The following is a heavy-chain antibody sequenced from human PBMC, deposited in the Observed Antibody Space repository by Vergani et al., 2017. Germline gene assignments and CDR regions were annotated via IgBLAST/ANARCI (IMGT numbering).Heavy chain of an antibody. CDR2: IYYSGST. Sequence: QVQLQESGPGLVKPSQTLSLTCTVSGGSISSGGYYWSWIRQPPGKGLEWIGYIYYSGSTYYNPSLKSRVTLSVDTSKNQFSLQLSSVTAADTAVYYCARDSTTTVTRYYFDYWGQGTLVTVSS. CDR1: GGSISSGGYY. D-gene: IGHD4-17*01. CDR3: ARDSTTTVTRYYFDY. V-gene: IGHV4-31*03. J-gene: IGHJ4*02.